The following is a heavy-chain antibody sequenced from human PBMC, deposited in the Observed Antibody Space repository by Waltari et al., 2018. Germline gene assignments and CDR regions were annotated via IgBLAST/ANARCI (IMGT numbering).Heavy chain of an antibody. V-gene: IGHV4-39*01. Sequence: QLQLQESGPGLVKPSETLSLTCTVSGDSLSSSTYYWGWIRQPPGKGLEWIGSLFESGSTYYNPSFYRRVTISVDTSKNQFSLQLSSVTAADTAVYYCARHGRVVDVVVVVAATTIDYWGQGTLVTVSS. J-gene: IGHJ4*02. D-gene: IGHD2-15*01. CDR2: LFESGST. CDR1: GDSLSSSTYY. CDR3: ARHGRVVDVVVVVAATTIDY.